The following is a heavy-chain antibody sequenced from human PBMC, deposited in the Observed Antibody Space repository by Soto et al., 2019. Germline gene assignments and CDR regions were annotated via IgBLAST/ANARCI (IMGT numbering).Heavy chain of an antibody. CDR2: ISSDGSDK. V-gene: IGHV3-30*18. Sequence: LRLSCAASGFTFSNFGMHWGRQAPGKGLEWVAAISSDGSDKYYSDSVKGRFTISRDNSKTTLFLQMNSLRVEDTAVYYCVKGSDVARQELDYWGQGTLVTVSS. CDR1: GFTFSNFG. D-gene: IGHD3-3*01. J-gene: IGHJ4*02. CDR3: VKGSDVARQELDY.